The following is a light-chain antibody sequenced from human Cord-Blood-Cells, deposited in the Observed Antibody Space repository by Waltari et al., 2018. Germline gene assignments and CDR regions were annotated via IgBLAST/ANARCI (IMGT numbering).Light chain of an antibody. CDR2: GAS. CDR3: QQYNNRPYS. J-gene: IGKJ2*03. V-gene: IGKV3-15*01. CDR1: QSVSSN. Sequence: EIVMTQSPATLSVSPGERATLSCRAGQSVSSNLAWYQQKPGQAPRLLIYGASTRATGIPARFSGSGSGTEFTLTISSLQSEDFAVYYCQQYNNRPYSFGQGTKLEIK.